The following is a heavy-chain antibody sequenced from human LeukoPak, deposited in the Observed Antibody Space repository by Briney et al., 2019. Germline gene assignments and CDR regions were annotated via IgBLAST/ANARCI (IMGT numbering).Heavy chain of an antibody. Sequence: PAGTLRLSCAASGFTFSSYAIHWVRQAPGKGLEWVFLLSFDGSNKYYADSVKGRFAISRDNSKNTLYLQMNSLRPEDTAVYYCARGNGLSSGWYEFDFWGQGALVAVSS. CDR2: LSFDGSNK. J-gene: IGHJ4*02. CDR3: ARGNGLSSGWYEFDF. D-gene: IGHD6-19*01. CDR1: GFTFSSYA. V-gene: IGHV3-30*09.